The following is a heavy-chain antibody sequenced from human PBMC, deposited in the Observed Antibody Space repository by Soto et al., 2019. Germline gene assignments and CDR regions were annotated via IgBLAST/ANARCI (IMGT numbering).Heavy chain of an antibody. CDR1: VCMFGDYD. J-gene: IGHJ6*01. V-gene: IGHV3-23*01. D-gene: IGHD3-3*01. CDR3: VRQAKLTSVVSNVGYYYGLEI. CDR2: IGGSGGGT. Sequence: VGSLRLSCESSVCMFGDYDMSCVRHSPGKGLEWVSVIGGSGGGTYYADSVKGRFTISRDNSKNTLYLQTDSLRPEDTAIYFCVRQAKLTSVVSNVGYYYGLEIWGQGTTVNVS.